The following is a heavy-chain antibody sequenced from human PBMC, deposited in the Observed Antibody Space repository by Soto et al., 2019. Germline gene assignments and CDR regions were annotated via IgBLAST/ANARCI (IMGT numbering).Heavy chain of an antibody. D-gene: IGHD6-19*01. J-gene: IGHJ4*02. CDR3: AREIEYSSGQPPFDY. V-gene: IGHV4-38-2*02. Sequence: SETLSLTCAVSGYSISSGYYWGWIRQPPGKGLEWIGSIYHSGSTYYNPSLKSRVTISVDTSKNQFSLKLSSVTAADTAVYYCAREIEYSSGQPPFDYWGQGTLVTVSS. CDR2: IYHSGST. CDR1: GYSISSGYY.